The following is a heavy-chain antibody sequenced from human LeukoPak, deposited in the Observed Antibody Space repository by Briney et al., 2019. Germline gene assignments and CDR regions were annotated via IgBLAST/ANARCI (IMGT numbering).Heavy chain of an antibody. V-gene: IGHV4-39*01. Sequence: PSEALSLTCTVSGGSIISYYGAWIRRSPGEGWEWMGSISYSGSTHYNRSLKSPVTISVLSPKNQFSLKLTAVTAAETAVYYCARQGPAAYFDYWGQGTLLTVSS. D-gene: IGHD6-13*01. CDR2: ISYSGST. CDR3: ARQGPAAYFDY. J-gene: IGHJ4*02. CDR1: GGSIISYY.